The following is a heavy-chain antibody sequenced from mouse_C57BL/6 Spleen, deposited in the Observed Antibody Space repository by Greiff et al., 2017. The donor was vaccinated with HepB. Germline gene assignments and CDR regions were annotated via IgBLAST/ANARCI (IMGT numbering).Heavy chain of an antibody. D-gene: IGHD2-3*01. Sequence: EVKLLESGPGLVKPSQSLSLTCSVTGYSITSGYYWNWIRQFPGNKLEWMGYISYDGSNNYNPSLKNRISITRDTSKNQFFLKLNSVTTEDTATYYGAREGIYDVYYVVLFAYWGQATLVTVSS. V-gene: IGHV3-6*01. J-gene: IGHJ3*01. CDR2: ISYDGSN. CDR1: GYSITSGYY. CDR3: AREGIYDVYYVVLFAY.